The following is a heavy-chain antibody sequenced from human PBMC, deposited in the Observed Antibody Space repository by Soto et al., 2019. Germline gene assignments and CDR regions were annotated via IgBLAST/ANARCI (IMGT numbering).Heavy chain of an antibody. CDR2: INAGNGNT. D-gene: IGHD3-3*01. Sequence: GASVKVSCKASGYTFTSYAMHWVRQAPGQRLEWMGWINAGNGNTKYSQKFQGRVTITRDTSASTAYMELSSLRSEDTAVYYCASTSFFGVPYYYCMDVWCQGTTVTVSS. V-gene: IGHV1-3*01. CDR1: GYTFTSYA. J-gene: IGHJ6*02. CDR3: ASTSFFGVPYYYCMDV.